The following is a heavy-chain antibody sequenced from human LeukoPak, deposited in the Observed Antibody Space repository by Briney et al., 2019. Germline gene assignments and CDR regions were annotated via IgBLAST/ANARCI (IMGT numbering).Heavy chain of an antibody. CDR3: ARGLAGSSGSIDL. V-gene: IGHV3-74*01. Sequence: GGSLRLSCVASGFTFSRSWMHWVRQAPGKGLVWVSRINSDGSSRIYADSVKGRFTISRGNAESTLYLQTNTLRAEDTAVYYCARGLAGSSGSIDLWGQGTLVTVSS. D-gene: IGHD6-19*01. CDR1: GFTFSRSW. CDR2: INSDGSSR. J-gene: IGHJ5*02.